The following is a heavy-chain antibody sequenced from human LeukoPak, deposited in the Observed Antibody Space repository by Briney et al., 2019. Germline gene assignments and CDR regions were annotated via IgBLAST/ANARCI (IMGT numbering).Heavy chain of an antibody. CDR2: INPNSGGT. D-gene: IGHD3-10*01. CDR3: ARDLKLKYGSGSYFPGH. J-gene: IGHJ4*02. V-gene: IGHV1-2*02. CDR1: GYTFTRYY. Sequence: ASVKVSFTASGYTFTRYYMHWVRQAPGQGLEWMGWINPNSGGTNYAQKFQGRVTMTRDTSISTAYMELSRLRSDDTAVYYCARDLKLKYGSGSYFPGHWGQGTLVTASS.